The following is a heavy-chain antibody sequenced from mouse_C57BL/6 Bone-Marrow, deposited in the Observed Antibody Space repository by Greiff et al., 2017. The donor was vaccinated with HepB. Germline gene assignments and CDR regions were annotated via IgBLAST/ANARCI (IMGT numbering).Heavy chain of an antibody. CDR3: ARAFAY. V-gene: IGHV1-76*01. CDR2: IYPGSGNT. CDR1: GYTFTDYY. Sequence: VKLVESGAELVRPGASVKLSCKASGYTFTDYYINWVKQRPGQGLEWIARIYPGSGNTYYNEKFKGKATLTAEKSSSTAYMQLSSLTSEDSAVYFCARAFAYWGQGTLVTVSA. J-gene: IGHJ3*01.